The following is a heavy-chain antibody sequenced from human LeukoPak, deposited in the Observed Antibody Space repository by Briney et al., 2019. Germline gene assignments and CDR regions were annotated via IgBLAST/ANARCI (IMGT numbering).Heavy chain of an antibody. V-gene: IGHV3-21*01. CDR2: ISSSSSYI. J-gene: IGHJ4*02. CDR3: ATDEARYDILTGFDY. CDR1: GFTFSSYS. D-gene: IGHD3-9*01. Sequence: PGGSLRLSCAASGFTFSSYSMNWVRQAPGKGLEWVSSISSSSSYIYYADSVKGRFTISRDNAKNSLYLQMNSLRAEDTAVYYCATDEARYDILTGFDYWGQGTLVTVSS.